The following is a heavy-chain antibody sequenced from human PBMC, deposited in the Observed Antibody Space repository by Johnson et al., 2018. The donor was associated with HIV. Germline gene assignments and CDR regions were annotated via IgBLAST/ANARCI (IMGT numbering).Heavy chain of an antibody. J-gene: IGHJ3*02. CDR1: GFTFSSYA. D-gene: IGHD2-2*01. CDR2: IRGSGGST. V-gene: IGHV3-23*04. Sequence: VQLVESGGGLVQPGGSLRLSCAASGFTFSSYAMSWVRQAPGKGLEWVSAIRGSGGSTYYADSVKGRFTISRDNAKNSLYLQTNSLRVGDTAFYYCARGKGASVGLDAFDIWGQGTMVTVSS. CDR3: ARGKGASVGLDAFDI.